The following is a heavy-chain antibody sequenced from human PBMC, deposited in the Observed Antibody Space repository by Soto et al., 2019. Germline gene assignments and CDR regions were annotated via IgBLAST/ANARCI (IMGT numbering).Heavy chain of an antibody. J-gene: IGHJ6*02. CDR3: ARVPSPFDFYYAMDV. CDR2: IFTSGTT. CDR1: AEVIVRGNTS. V-gene: IGHV4-30-4*01. D-gene: IGHD3-16*01. Sequence: SQTHSVTCSLSAEVIVRGNTSSSCTRQTPGKGLEWIGYIFTSGTTYYNPSLKSRLTMSLGTSKNQFSLKLNSVTAADTAVYFCARVPSPFDFYYAMDVWGQGTTVTVSS.